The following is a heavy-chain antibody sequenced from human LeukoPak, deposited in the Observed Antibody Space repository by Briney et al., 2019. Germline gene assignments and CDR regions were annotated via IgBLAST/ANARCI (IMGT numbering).Heavy chain of an antibody. CDR2: IRYDGSKK. J-gene: IGHJ4*02. CDR3: AKDGPSKSESYAGPSDY. V-gene: IGHV3-30*02. CDR1: GFTFRTYG. Sequence: GGSLRLPCAASGFTFRTYGMHWVRQAPGKGLEWVSFIRYDGSKKYYPDSVKGRFTISRDNSKNTVYLQMNSLRPEDTAIYYCAKDGPSKSESYAGPSDYWGQGTLVTVSS. D-gene: IGHD1-26*01.